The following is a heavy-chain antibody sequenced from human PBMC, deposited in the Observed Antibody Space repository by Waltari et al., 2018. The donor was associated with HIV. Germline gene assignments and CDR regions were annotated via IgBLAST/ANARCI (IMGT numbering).Heavy chain of an antibody. J-gene: IGHJ4*02. Sequence: QVQLQESGPGLVKPSETLSLTCSVSGSSIERGYYWGWIRQPPGKALEWIGSSLHSGNTYYNPSLKSRLTISLDTSKNQVSLKLSSVTAADTAVYYCASGSRRGHSHGIDYWGQGTLVTVSS. V-gene: IGHV4-38-2*01. CDR2: SLHSGNT. CDR3: ASGSRRGHSHGIDY. D-gene: IGHD5-18*01. CDR1: GSSIERGYY.